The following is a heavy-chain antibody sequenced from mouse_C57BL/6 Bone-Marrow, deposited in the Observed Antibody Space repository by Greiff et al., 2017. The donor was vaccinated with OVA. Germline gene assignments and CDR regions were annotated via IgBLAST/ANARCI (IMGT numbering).Heavy chain of an antibody. D-gene: IGHD2-4*01. V-gene: IGHV5-6*01. CDR1: GFTFSSYG. Sequence: EVHLVESGGDLVKPGGSLKLSCAASGFTFSSYGMSWVRQTPDKRLEWVATISSGGSYTYYPDSVKGRFTISRDNAKNTLYLQMSSLKSEDTAMYYCTRDPFYDYDWAYWGQGTLVTVSA. CDR2: ISSGGSYT. J-gene: IGHJ3*01. CDR3: TRDPFYDYDWAY.